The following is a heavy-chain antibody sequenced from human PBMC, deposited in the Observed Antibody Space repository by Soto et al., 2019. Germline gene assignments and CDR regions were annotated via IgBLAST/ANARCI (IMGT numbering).Heavy chain of an antibody. J-gene: IGHJ4*02. D-gene: IGHD3-3*01. V-gene: IGHV4-30-4*01. Sequence: SETLSLTCTVSGGSISSGDYYWSWIRQPPGKGLEWIGYIYYSGSTYYNPSLKSRVTISVDTSKNQFSLKLSSVTAADTAVYYCAGGHDTIFGVATDYWGQGTLLTVSS. CDR1: GGSISSGDYY. CDR3: AGGHDTIFGVATDY. CDR2: IYYSGST.